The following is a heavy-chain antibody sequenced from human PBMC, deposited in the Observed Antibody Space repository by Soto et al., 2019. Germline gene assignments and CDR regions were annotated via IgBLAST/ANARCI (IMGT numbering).Heavy chain of an antibody. CDR3: ARGHSNSCDY. V-gene: IGHV3-7*04. D-gene: IGHD5-18*01. CDR1: GFTFGNYW. CDR2: IKPDGGEQ. Sequence: EVQLVESGGGLVQPGGSLRLSCEASGFTFGNYWMNWVRQTPGKGLEWVANIKPDGGEQYYVDSVKGRFTISRDNAKDSLYLQMSSLRGDDTAVYYCARGHSNSCDYWGQGTVVTVSS. J-gene: IGHJ4*02.